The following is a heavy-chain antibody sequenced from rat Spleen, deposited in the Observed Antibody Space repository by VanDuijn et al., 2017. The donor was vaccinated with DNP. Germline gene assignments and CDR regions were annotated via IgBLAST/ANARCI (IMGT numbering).Heavy chain of an antibody. V-gene: IGHV5S13*01. CDR1: GFTFSNYG. CDR3: ATPTGRAPFDY. D-gene: IGHD5-1*01. Sequence: EVQLVESGGDLVQPGRSLKLSCAASGFTFSNYGMAWVRQAPTKGLEWVASISTSGEYAHYRDSVKGRFTISRDNAKSTLYLQMNSLRSEDMATYYCATPTGRAPFDYWGQGVMVTVSS. J-gene: IGHJ2*01. CDR2: ISTSGEYA.